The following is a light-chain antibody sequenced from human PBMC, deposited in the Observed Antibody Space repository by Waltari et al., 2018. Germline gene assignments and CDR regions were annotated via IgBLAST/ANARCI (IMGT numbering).Light chain of an antibody. CDR3: SAWDDSLSAVV. Sequence: QSVLTQPPSASGTPGQRVPISCSGSSSNIGSNYVYWYQQLPGTALKLLIYRNNQRPSGVPDRFSGSKSGTSASLAISGLRSEDEADYYCSAWDDSLSAVVFGGGTKLTVL. CDR1: SSNIGSNY. J-gene: IGLJ2*01. V-gene: IGLV1-47*01. CDR2: RNN.